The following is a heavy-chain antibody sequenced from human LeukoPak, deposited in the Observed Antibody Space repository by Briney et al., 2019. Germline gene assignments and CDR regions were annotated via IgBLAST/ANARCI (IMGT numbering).Heavy chain of an antibody. V-gene: IGHV4-39*01. Sequence: PSETLSLTCTVSGGSISSSSYYWGWIRQPPGKGLEWIGSIYYSGSTYYNPSLKSRVTISVDTSKNQFSLKLSSVTAADTAVYYCARHGGYCSSTSCYSAGGDFDPWGQGTLVTVSS. D-gene: IGHD2-2*01. J-gene: IGHJ5*02. CDR1: GGSISSSSYY. CDR2: IYYSGST. CDR3: ARHGGYCSSTSCYSAGGDFDP.